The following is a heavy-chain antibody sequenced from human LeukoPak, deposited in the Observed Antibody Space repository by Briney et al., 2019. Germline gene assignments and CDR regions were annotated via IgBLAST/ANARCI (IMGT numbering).Heavy chain of an antibody. CDR3: ARGEGYYDILTGLSYYYYMDV. J-gene: IGHJ6*03. CDR2: IYTSGNT. V-gene: IGHV4-61*02. D-gene: IGHD3-9*01. CDR1: GGSFSSGSYY. Sequence: SETLSLTCTVSGGSFSSGSYYWSWIRQPAGKGLEWIGRIYTSGNTNYNPSLKSRVTISVDTSKNQFSLKLSSVTAADTAVYYCARGEGYYDILTGLSYYYYMDVWGKGTTVTISS.